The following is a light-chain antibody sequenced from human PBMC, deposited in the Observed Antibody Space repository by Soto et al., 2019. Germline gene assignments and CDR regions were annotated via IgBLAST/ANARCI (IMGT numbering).Light chain of an antibody. CDR3: KQLNSYPIT. J-gene: IGKJ5*01. CDR1: QGISTY. CDR2: VAS. V-gene: IGKV1-39*01. Sequence: DIQMTQSPSSLSASVGDRVTITCRASQGISTYLNWYQQKPGKAPNLLIYVASSLQSGVPSRFSGSGSGTDFTLTIRSLQPEDFATYYCKQLNSYPITFGQGTRLEIK.